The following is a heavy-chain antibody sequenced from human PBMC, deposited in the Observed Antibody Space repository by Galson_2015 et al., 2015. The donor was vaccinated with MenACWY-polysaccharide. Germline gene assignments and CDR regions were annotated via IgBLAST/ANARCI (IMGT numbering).Heavy chain of an antibody. CDR2: IFWNDDE. CDR1: GFSLSTPGVG. D-gene: IGHD2/OR15-2a*01. Sequence: PALVKPTQTLTLTCTFSGFSLSTPGVGVGWIRQPPGKALKWLALIFWNDDERYSPSLKSRLTITKDTSKNQVVLTMTNMYPVDTGTYYCARFLTSLPVRGAFDIWGQGTKVTVSS. CDR3: ARFLTSLPVRGAFDI. J-gene: IGHJ3*02. V-gene: IGHV2-5*01.